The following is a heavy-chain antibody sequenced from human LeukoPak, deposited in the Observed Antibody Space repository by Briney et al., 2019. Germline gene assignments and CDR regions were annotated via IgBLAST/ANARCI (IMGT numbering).Heavy chain of an antibody. D-gene: IGHD4-17*01. CDR1: SGSISSGSYY. Sequence: KTSETLSLTCTVSSGSISSGSYYWSWIRQPAGKGLEWIGRIYTSGSTNYNPSLKSRVTISVDTSKNQFSLKLSSVTAADTAVYYCARYDYGDYGDYWGQGTLVTVSS. CDR2: IYTSGST. V-gene: IGHV4-61*02. CDR3: ARYDYGDYGDY. J-gene: IGHJ4*02.